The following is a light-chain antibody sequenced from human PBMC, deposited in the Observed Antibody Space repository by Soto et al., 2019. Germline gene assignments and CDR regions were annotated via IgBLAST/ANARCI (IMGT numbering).Light chain of an antibody. CDR3: QQYASSVT. CDR2: GAS. CDR1: QSFSSTF. V-gene: IGKV3-20*01. J-gene: IGKJ1*01. Sequence: EILLTQSPDSLSLSPGDRATLSCRASQSFSSTFFAWYQQKPGQAPRLLIYGASSRATGIPDRFSDSGSGTDFTLTISRLEPEDFAVYYCQQYASSVTFGQGTKVEIK.